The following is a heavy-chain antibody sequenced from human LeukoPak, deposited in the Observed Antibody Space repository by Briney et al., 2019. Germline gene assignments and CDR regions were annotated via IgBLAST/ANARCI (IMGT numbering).Heavy chain of an antibody. Sequence: SETLSLTCTVSGGSISSGGYYWSWIRQHPGKGLEWIGYIYYSGSTYYNPSLKSRVTISVDPSKNQFSLKLSSVTAADTAVYYCARDRYKDTGFDPWGQGTLVTVSS. CDR2: IYYSGST. CDR3: ARDRYKDTGFDP. V-gene: IGHV4-31*03. CDR1: GGSISSGGYY. J-gene: IGHJ5*02. D-gene: IGHD2-15*01.